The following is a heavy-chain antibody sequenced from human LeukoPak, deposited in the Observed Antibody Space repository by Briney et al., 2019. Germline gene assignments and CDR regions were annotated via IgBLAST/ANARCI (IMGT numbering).Heavy chain of an antibody. D-gene: IGHD4-17*01. CDR2: INPNSGDT. J-gene: IGHJ4*02. CDR3: ARSDYGDYVLTLFDY. CDR1: GYSFTGYY. V-gene: IGHV1-2*02. Sequence: ASVKVSCKASGYSFTGYYMHWVRQAPGQGLEWMGWINPNSGDTKYAQKFQGRVTMTRDTSISTAYMELSRLRSEDTAVYYCARSDYGDYVLTLFDYWGQGTLVTVSS.